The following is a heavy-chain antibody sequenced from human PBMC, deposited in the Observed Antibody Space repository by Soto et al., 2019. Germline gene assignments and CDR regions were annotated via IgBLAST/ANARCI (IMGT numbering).Heavy chain of an antibody. J-gene: IGHJ5*02. CDR3: AKGSGFYDSSGPKIDP. CDR1: GFTFSSYA. D-gene: IGHD3-22*01. Sequence: PGGSLRLSCAASGFTFSSYAMSWVRQAPGKGLEWVSALSGSGGSTYYADSVKGRFTISRDNSKNTLYLQMNSLRAEDTAVYYCAKGSGFYDSSGPKIDPWGQGTLVTVSS. CDR2: LSGSGGST. V-gene: IGHV3-23*01.